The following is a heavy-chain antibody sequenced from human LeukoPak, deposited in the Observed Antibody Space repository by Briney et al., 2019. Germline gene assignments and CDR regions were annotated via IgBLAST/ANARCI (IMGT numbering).Heavy chain of an antibody. V-gene: IGHV1-69*13. CDR2: IIPIFGTA. CDR1: GGTFSSYA. J-gene: IGHJ4*02. Sequence: AASVKVSCKASGGTFSSYAISWVRQAPGQGLEWMGGIIPIFGTANYAQKFQGRVTITADESTSTAYMELSSLRSEDTAVYYCARDRGYCSSTSCYARTHRGPYYFDYWGQGTLVTVSS. CDR3: ARDRGYCSSTSCYARTHRGPYYFDY. D-gene: IGHD2-2*01.